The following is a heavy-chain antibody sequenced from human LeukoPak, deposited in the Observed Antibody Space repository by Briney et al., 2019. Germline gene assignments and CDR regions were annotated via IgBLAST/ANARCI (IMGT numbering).Heavy chain of an antibody. Sequence: ASVKVSCKASGYTFTSYGISWVPQAPGQGLEWMGWISAYNGNTNYAQKLQGRVTMTTDTSTSTAYMELRSLRSDDTAVYYCASHSSGWRDAFDIWDQGTKVTVSS. CDR2: ISAYNGNT. CDR1: GYTFTSYG. CDR3: ASHSSGWRDAFDI. D-gene: IGHD6-19*01. V-gene: IGHV1-18*01. J-gene: IGHJ3*02.